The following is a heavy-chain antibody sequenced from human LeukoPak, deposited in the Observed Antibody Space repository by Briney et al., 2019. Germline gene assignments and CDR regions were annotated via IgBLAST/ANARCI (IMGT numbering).Heavy chain of an antibody. D-gene: IGHD5-18*01. CDR2: INPNSGGT. Sequence: ASVKVSCKASGYTFTGYYMHWVRQAPGQGLEWMGWINPNSGGTNYAQKFQGRVTMTRDTSISTAYMELSRLRSDDTAVYYCARDPGVGYGYSYGFYDYWGQGTLVTVSS. J-gene: IGHJ4*02. V-gene: IGHV1-2*02. CDR3: ARDPGVGYGYSYGFYDY. CDR1: GYTFTGYY.